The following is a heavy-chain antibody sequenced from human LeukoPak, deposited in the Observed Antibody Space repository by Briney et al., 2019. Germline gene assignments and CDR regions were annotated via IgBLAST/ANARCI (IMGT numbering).Heavy chain of an antibody. CDR1: AFTFSKYS. CDR3: ATTSSLPDYFHY. D-gene: IGHD2-2*01. CDR2: IKEDGSAQ. Sequence: GGSLRLSCEASAFTFSKYSMTWVRQGPGRRLEWVATIKEDGSAQDYVDSVKGRFTISRDNAKKLVSLQMNSLRAEDTAVYYCATTSSLPDYFHYWGQGILVTVSS. V-gene: IGHV3-7*01. J-gene: IGHJ4*02.